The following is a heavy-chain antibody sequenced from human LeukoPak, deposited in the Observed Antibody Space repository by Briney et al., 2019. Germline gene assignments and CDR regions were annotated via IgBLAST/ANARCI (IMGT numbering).Heavy chain of an antibody. V-gene: IGHV3-21*01. D-gene: IGHD6-13*01. CDR3: ARDGGYSINWYLDY. CDR2: ISSSSSLL. J-gene: IGHJ4*02. CDR1: GFTFSSYS. Sequence: GGSLRLSCAASGFTFSSYSMNWVRQAPGKELEWVSAISSSSSLLSYADSVKGRFIISRDNAKNSLYLQMNSLRAEDTAVYFCARDGGYSINWYLDYWGQGTLVTVSS.